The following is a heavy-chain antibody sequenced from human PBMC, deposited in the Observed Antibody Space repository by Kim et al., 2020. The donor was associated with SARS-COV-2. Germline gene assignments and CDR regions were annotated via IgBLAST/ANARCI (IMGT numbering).Heavy chain of an antibody. J-gene: IGHJ4*01. V-gene: IGHV1-18*01. CDR2: ISAYNGNT. CDR1: GYTFTSYG. Sequence: ASVKVSCKASGYTFTSYGISWVRQAPGQGLEWMGWISAYNGNTNYAQKLQGIVTMTTDTSTSTAYMELRSLRSDDTAVYYCARDNVGELLWFGELFRFDYWGQGTLVTVSS. CDR3: ARDNVGELLWFGELFRFDY. D-gene: IGHD3-10*01.